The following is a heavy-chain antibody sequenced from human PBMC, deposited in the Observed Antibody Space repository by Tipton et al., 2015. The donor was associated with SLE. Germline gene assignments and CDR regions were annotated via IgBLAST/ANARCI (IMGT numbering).Heavy chain of an antibody. CDR2: IYSGGTT. CDR3: ARARNSQWLAPQYFDY. Sequence: SLRLSCAASGFTFSSYAMSWVRQAPGKGLEWVSVIYSGGTTYYADSVKGRFTISRDNAKNSLYLQMNSLRAEDTAVYYCARARNSQWLAPQYFDYWGQGTLVTVSS. V-gene: IGHV3-23*03. CDR1: GFTFSSYA. J-gene: IGHJ4*02. D-gene: IGHD6-19*01.